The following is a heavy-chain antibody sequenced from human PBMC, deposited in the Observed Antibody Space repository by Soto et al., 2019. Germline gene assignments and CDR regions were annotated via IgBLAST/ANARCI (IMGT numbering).Heavy chain of an antibody. J-gene: IGHJ6*02. Sequence: PGGSLRLSCAASGFTFSSYSMNWVRQAPGKGLEWVANIKQDGSEKYYVDSVKGRFTISRDNAKNSLYLQMNSLRAEDTAVYYCARERRYCTNGVCYTLFYYYGMDVWGQGTTVTVSS. CDR2: IKQDGSEK. CDR1: GFTFSSYS. D-gene: IGHD2-8*01. V-gene: IGHV3-7*03. CDR3: ARERRYCTNGVCYTLFYYYGMDV.